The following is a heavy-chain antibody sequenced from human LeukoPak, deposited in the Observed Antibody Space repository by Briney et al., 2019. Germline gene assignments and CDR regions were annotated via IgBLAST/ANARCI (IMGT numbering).Heavy chain of an antibody. CDR3: AKASLRDLRSCSSN. CDR2: ITGSGDST. J-gene: IGHJ4*02. Sequence: GGSLRLSCAASGFTFSSYGLSWVRQAPGKGLEWVSGITGSGDSTFYADSVKGRFTISRDNSKNTLYLQMNSLRAEDTAVYYCAKASLRDLRSCSSNWGQGTLVTVSS. CDR1: GFTFSSYG. V-gene: IGHV3-23*01. D-gene: IGHD3-3*01.